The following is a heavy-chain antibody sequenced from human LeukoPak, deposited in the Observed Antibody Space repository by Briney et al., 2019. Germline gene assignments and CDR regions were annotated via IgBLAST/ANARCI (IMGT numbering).Heavy chain of an antibody. CDR2: IIPILGIT. D-gene: IGHD1-14*01. J-gene: IGHJ4*02. CDR3: ATEPHLAIEVPR. CDR1: GGTFSSYT. V-gene: IGHV1-69*02. Sequence: SVKVSCKASGGTFSSYTISWVRQAPGQGLEWMGRIIPILGITNYAQKFQGRVTITADKSTSTAYMELSSLRSEDTAVYYCATEPHLAIEVPRWGQGTLVTVSS.